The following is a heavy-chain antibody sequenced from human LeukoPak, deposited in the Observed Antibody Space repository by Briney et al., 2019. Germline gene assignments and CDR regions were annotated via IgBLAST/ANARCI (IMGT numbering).Heavy chain of an antibody. CDR1: GFTFSSYW. Sequence: GGSLRLSCAASGFTFSSYWMSWVRQAPGKGLEWVANIKQDGSEKYYVDSVKGRFTISRDNGKNSLYLQMYSLRAEDTAVYYCVRDGVPERWLHLGYWGQGTLVTVSS. CDR2: IKQDGSEK. CDR3: VRDGVPERWLHLGY. D-gene: IGHD5-24*01. J-gene: IGHJ4*02. V-gene: IGHV3-7*03.